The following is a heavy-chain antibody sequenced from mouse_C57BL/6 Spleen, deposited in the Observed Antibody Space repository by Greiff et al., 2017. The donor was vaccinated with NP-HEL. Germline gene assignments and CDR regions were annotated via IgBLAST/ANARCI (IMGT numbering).Heavy chain of an antibody. J-gene: IGHJ1*03. Sequence: VQLQQSGPELVKPGASVKISCTASGYAFSSSWMNWVKQRPGKGLEWIGRIYPGDGDTKYNGKFKGKATMTIDKSSSPAYMQLSRLTSEDSAVYFCASVGYFDDWGTGTTVTVSS. CDR1: GYAFSSSW. V-gene: IGHV1-82*01. CDR2: IYPGDGDT. CDR3: ASVGYFDD.